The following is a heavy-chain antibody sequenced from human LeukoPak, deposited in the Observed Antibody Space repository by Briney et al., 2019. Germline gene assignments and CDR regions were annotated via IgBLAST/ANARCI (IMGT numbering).Heavy chain of an antibody. J-gene: IGHJ4*02. CDR3: ARDSGITGTTGAIDY. CDR1: GYTFTDYY. Sequence: ASVKVSCKASGYTFTDYYMHWVRQAPGQGLEWMGRINANSGGTNYAQQFQGRVTMTRGTSITTAYMELSRLRSDDTAVYYCARDSGITGTTGAIDYWGQGTLVTVSS. V-gene: IGHV1-2*06. D-gene: IGHD1-20*01. CDR2: INANSGGT.